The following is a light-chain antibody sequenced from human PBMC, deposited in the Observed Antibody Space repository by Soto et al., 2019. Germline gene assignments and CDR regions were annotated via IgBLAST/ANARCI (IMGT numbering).Light chain of an antibody. CDR3: LHLNSYSPDT. CDR2: AAS. J-gene: IGKJ3*01. Sequence: DIQLTQSPSFLSASVGDRVTITCRASQGISSYLAWYQQKPGKAPKLPIFAASTLQNGVPSRFSGSGSGTEFPLQLSSLQPEDFATYYCLHLNSYSPDTFGPGTKVDIK. CDR1: QGISSY. V-gene: IGKV1-9*01.